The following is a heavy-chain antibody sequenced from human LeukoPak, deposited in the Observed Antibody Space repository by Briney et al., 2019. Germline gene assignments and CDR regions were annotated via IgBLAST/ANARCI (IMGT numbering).Heavy chain of an antibody. CDR2: IYYSGST. CDR1: GGSISSSSYY. D-gene: IGHD5-12*01. Sequence: SETLSLTCTVSGGSISSSSYYWGWIRQPPGKGLEWIGSIYYSGSTYYNPSLKGRVTKSVDTSKNQFSLKLSSVTAADTAVYYCARMTYDPHGVDVWGQGTLVTVSS. V-gene: IGHV4-39*07. CDR3: ARMTYDPHGVDV. J-gene: IGHJ4*02.